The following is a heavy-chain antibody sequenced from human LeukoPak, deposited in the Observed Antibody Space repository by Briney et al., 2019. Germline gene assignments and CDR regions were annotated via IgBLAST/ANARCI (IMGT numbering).Heavy chain of an antibody. Sequence: GGSLRLSRAASGSTFSSYAMNWVRQSPGEGLEWVSSIHGSGAGTYYADSVKGRFTISRDNSKNTLHLQMNSLRAEDTAVYYCAKDNVIGAVPQGHFDYWGQGTLVTVSS. CDR2: IHGSGAGT. J-gene: IGHJ4*02. V-gene: IGHV3-23*01. CDR1: GSTFSSYA. CDR3: AKDNVIGAVPQGHFDY. D-gene: IGHD3-3*01.